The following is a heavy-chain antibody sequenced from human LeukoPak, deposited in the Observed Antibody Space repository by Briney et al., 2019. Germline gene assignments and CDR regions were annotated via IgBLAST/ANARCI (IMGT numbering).Heavy chain of an antibody. CDR2: IYPGHSDT. Sequence: GESLKISCKVSGYSFTYYWIGWVRQMPGKGLEWMGIIYPGHSDTRYRPSFQGQVTISVDKSISTAYLQWSSLKASDTAMYYCARQDGNSKYYFDYWGQGTLVTVSS. D-gene: IGHD1-1*01. J-gene: IGHJ4*02. CDR3: ARQDGNSKYYFDY. CDR1: GYSFTYYW. V-gene: IGHV5-51*01.